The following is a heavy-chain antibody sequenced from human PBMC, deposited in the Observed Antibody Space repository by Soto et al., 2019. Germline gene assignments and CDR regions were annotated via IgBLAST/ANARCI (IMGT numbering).Heavy chain of an antibody. CDR2: INPSGRST. CDR1: GYTFTSYY. Sequence: GPSVKVSCKASGYTFTSYYMHWVRQAPGQGLEWMGIINPSGRSTSYAQKFQGRVTMTRDTSTSTVYMELRSLRSEDTAGYYCARDESQDCSGGSCYFVSPPWFDPWGQGTLVTVSS. D-gene: IGHD2-15*01. V-gene: IGHV1-46*01. CDR3: ARDESQDCSGGSCYFVSPPWFDP. J-gene: IGHJ5*02.